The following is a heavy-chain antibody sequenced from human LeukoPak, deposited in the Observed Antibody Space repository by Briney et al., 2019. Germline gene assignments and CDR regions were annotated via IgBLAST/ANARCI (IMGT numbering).Heavy chain of an antibody. J-gene: IGHJ4*02. CDR3: ARGPYFWYPYDY. CDR2: IYYSGST. D-gene: IGHD3-3*01. V-gene: IGHV4-59*01. Sequence: SETLSLTCTVSGGSISSYYWSWIRQPPGKGLEWIGYIYYSGSTNYNPSLKSRVTISVDTSKNQFSLKLSSVTAADTAVYYCARGPYFWYPYDYWGQGTLVTVSS. CDR1: GGSISSYY.